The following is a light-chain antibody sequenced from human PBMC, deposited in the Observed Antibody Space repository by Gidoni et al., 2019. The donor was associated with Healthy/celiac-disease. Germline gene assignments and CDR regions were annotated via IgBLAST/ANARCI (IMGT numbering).Light chain of an antibody. CDR2: GAS. V-gene: IGKV3-20*01. J-gene: IGKJ1*01. Sequence: EIVLPQSPGTLSLSPGERATLSCRASQSVSSSYLAWYQQKPGQAPRLLSYGASRRATGIPDRVRGRGDGTDFTLTISRLEPEDFAVDYGQQYGSSPETFGQGTKVEIK. CDR3: QQYGSSPET. CDR1: QSVSSSY.